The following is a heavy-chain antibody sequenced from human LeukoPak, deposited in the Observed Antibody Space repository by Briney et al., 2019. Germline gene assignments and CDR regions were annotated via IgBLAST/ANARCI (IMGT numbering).Heavy chain of an antibody. Sequence: PGRSLRLSCAASGFNFSDYYMSWIRQAPGKGLEWVSYISSGNTYTTYADSVKGRFTISRDNAKNSLYLQMNSLRAEDTAVYYCARDRGVGDSSNRYDYWGQGNLVTVSS. CDR1: GFNFSDYY. CDR2: ISSGNTYT. V-gene: IGHV3-11*06. CDR3: ARDRGVGDSSNRYDY. D-gene: IGHD6-13*01. J-gene: IGHJ4*02.